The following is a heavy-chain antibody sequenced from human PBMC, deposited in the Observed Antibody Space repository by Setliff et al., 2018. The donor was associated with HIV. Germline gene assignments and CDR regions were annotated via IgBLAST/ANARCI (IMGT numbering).Heavy chain of an antibody. CDR2: ISTTGTTT. Sequence: GGSLRLSCEASGFTFSDYYMSWVRLAPGKGLEWLSIISTTGTTTYYADSVKGRFTISRDNARNLVFLQMNSLRAEDTAVYYCARDSSGQSTFLAPPWYFDLWGRGTLVTVSS. CDR3: ARDSSGQSTFLAPPWYFDL. V-gene: IGHV3-11*04. D-gene: IGHD2-2*01. J-gene: IGHJ2*01. CDR1: GFTFSDYY.